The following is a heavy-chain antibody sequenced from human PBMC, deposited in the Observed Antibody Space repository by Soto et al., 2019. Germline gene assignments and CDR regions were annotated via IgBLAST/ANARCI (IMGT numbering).Heavy chain of an antibody. CDR1: GGSISSSSYY. J-gene: IGHJ6*02. V-gene: IGHV4-39*07. Sequence: SETLSLTCTVSGGSISSSSYYWGWIRQPPGKGLEWIGSIYYSGSTYYNPSLKSRVTISVDTSKNQFSLKLSSVTAADTAVYYCATSAPSGFWSGYYRYYYYGMDVWGQGTTVTVSS. CDR3: ATSAPSGFWSGYYRYYYYGMDV. D-gene: IGHD3-3*01. CDR2: IYYSGST.